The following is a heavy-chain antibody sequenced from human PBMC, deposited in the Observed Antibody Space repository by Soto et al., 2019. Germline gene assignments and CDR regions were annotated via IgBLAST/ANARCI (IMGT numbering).Heavy chain of an antibody. V-gene: IGHV3-11*01. J-gene: IGHJ6*03. CDR3: ARDAENYGSGAPGYYYYYMDV. Sequence: GGSLRLSCAASGFTFSDYYMSWIRQAPGKGLEWVSYISSSGSTIYYADSVKGRFTISRDNAKNSLYLQMNSLRAEDTAVYYCARDAENYGSGAPGYYYYYMDVWGKGTTVTVSS. D-gene: IGHD3-10*01. CDR1: GFTFSDYY. CDR2: ISSSGSTI.